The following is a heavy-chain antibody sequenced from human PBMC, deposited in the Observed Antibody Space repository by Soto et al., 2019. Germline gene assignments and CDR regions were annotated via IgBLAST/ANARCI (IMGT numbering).Heavy chain of an antibody. CDR1: GFTFSNAW. Sequence: GGSLRLSCAASGFTFSNAWMNWVRQAPGKGLEWVGRIKSKTDGGTTDYAAPVKGRFTISRDDSKNTLYLQMNSLKTEDTAVYYCTTGFPSDSSGYYYPYYYYGMDVWGQGTTVTVSS. D-gene: IGHD3-22*01. J-gene: IGHJ6*02. CDR3: TTGFPSDSSGYYYPYYYYGMDV. V-gene: IGHV3-15*07. CDR2: IKSKTDGGTT.